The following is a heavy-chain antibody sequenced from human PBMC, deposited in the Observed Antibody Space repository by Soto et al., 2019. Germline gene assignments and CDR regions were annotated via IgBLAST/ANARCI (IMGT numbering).Heavy chain of an antibody. CDR2: IYYTGRT. Sequence: QLQVQESGPGLVKPSETLSLTCTVSGGSISGSAYFWGWVRQPPGKGLEWIGNIYYTGRTSYNPSVKIRITISIDTSKNRFSLKLSSVTAADTSVYFCARIYSGYDDAGAFDIWGQGTMVTVSS. CDR3: ARIYSGYDDAGAFDI. V-gene: IGHV4-39*01. CDR1: GGSISGSAYF. D-gene: IGHD5-12*01. J-gene: IGHJ3*02.